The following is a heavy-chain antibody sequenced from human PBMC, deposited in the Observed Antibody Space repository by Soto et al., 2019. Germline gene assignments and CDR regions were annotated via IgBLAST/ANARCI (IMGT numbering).Heavy chain of an antibody. Sequence: SETLSLTCAVSGGSISSGGYSWSWIRQPPGKGLEWIGYIYHSGSTYYNPSLKSRVTISVDRSKNQFSLKLSSVTAADTAVYYCARAGSGPVDYYYYGMDVWGQGTTVTVSS. CDR3: ARAGSGPVDYYYYGMDV. CDR1: GGSISSGGYS. J-gene: IGHJ6*02. V-gene: IGHV4-30-2*01. CDR2: IYHSGST. D-gene: IGHD6-19*01.